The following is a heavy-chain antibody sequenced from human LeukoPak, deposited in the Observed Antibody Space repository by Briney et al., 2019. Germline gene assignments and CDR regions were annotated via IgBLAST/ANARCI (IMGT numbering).Heavy chain of an antibody. V-gene: IGHV3-23*01. J-gene: IGHJ4*02. Sequence: SGGSLRLSCAASGFTVSSNYMSWVRQAPGKGLAWVSSFSGSGGSTYYADSVKGRFTISRDNSKNTLYLQMNSLRAEDTAVYYCAKSGLSRFDYWGQGTLVTVSS. CDR3: AKSGLSRFDY. CDR2: FSGSGGST. CDR1: GFTVSSNY. D-gene: IGHD4/OR15-4a*01.